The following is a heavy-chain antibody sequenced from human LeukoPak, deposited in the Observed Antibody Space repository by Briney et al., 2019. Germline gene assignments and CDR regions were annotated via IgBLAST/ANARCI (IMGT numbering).Heavy chain of an antibody. CDR2: ISSSGSTI. CDR1: GFTFSSYE. J-gene: IGHJ6*02. Sequence: GGSLRLSCAASGFTFSSYEMNWVRQAPGTGLEWVSYISSSGSTIYYADSVKGRFTISRDNAKNSLYLQTNSLRAEDTAVYYCAREGDYYYYGMDVWGQGTTVTVSS. V-gene: IGHV3-48*03. CDR3: AREGDYYYYGMDV.